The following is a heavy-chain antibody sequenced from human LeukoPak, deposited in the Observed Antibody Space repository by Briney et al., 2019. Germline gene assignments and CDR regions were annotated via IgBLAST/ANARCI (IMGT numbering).Heavy chain of an antibody. CDR3: AREAYTIMVY. Sequence: ASVTVSCTASGYTFTTYYIHWVRQAPGQGLEWVGIINPTRTTTVYAQKFQGRVTMTRDTATSTVYMELSSLRSEDTAVYYCAREAYTIMVYWGQGSLVTVSS. CDR2: INPTRTTT. D-gene: IGHD5-24*01. J-gene: IGHJ4*02. V-gene: IGHV1-46*01. CDR1: GYTFTTYY.